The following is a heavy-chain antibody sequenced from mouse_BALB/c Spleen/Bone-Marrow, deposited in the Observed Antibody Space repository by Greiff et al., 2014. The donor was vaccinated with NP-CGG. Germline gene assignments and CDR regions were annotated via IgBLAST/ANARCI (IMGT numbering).Heavy chain of an antibody. CDR2: IDPANGNA. CDR3: ARYRLGTYFDF. CDR1: GFNIKDTY. Sequence: EVQLQQSGAGLVKPGASVKLSCTASGFNIKDTYMHWVKQRPEQGLEWIGRIDPANGNAKYDPKFQGKATITADTSSNTAYLQLSSLTSEDTAVYYCARYRLGTYFDFWGQGTTLTASS. V-gene: IGHV14-3*02. D-gene: IGHD2-14*01. J-gene: IGHJ2*01.